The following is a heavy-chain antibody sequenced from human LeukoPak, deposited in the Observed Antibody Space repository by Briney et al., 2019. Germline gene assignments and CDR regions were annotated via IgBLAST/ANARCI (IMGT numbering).Heavy chain of an antibody. V-gene: IGHV3-23*01. CDR1: GFTFSTYV. CDR2: IGVSTDNT. J-gene: IGHJ3*02. CDR3: AKGEEAFDI. Sequence: PGGSLRLSCAASGFTFSTYVMSWVRQAPGKGLEWVSAIGVSTDNTYYADSVRGRFIISRDNSRNTLHVQMSGLRVEDTAIYYCAKGEEAFDIWGQGTMVTVSS.